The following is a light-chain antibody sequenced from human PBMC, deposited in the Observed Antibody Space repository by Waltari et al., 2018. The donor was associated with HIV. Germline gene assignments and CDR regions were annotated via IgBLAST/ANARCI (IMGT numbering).Light chain of an antibody. CDR1: QSVSNS. Sequence: EIVMTQSPATLSVSPGGRATLSCRASQSVSNSLVWYQQRPGQAPRLLIYGASTRATGIPGRFSGSGFGTEFTLTINSRQSEDFAVYYCQQYNSWPRTFGQGTKV. CDR2: GAS. CDR3: QQYNSWPRT. J-gene: IGKJ1*01. V-gene: IGKV3-15*01.